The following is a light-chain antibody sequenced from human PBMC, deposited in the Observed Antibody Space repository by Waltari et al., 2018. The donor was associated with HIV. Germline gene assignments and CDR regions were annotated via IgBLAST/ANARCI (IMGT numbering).Light chain of an antibody. CDR2: KDT. CDR1: ALSKQY. Sequence: SNDLTQSSSVSVSPGQPARITCSGDALSKQYSYWYQHNPGQAPLLLIYKDTERPAEIPERFAGSSSGTTATLTITGVQPEDEADYYCQSADISGTHLFVFAAGTKVTVL. CDR3: QSADISGTHLFV. V-gene: IGLV3-25*03. J-gene: IGLJ1*01.